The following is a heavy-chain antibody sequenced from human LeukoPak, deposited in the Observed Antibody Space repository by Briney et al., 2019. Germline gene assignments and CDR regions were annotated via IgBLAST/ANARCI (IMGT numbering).Heavy chain of an antibody. J-gene: IGHJ4*02. Sequence: SETLSLTCAVPGYSISSGYYWGWIRQPPGKGLEWVGGISHSGSSYYNPSLKSRVTISVDTSKNQFSLKLSSVTAADTAVYYCARDSSSSPFATWGQGTLVTVSS. CDR3: ARDSSSSPFAT. V-gene: IGHV4-38-2*02. D-gene: IGHD6-6*01. CDR2: ISHSGSS. CDR1: GYSISSGYY.